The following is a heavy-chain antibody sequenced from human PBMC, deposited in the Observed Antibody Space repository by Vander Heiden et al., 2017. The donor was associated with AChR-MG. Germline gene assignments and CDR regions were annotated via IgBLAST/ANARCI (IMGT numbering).Heavy chain of an antibody. CDR2: IYYSGST. CDR3: ARFSLRGTPNYAFDI. V-gene: IGHV4-31*03. D-gene: IGHD3-10*01. CDR1: GGSISSGGYY. Sequence: QVQLQESGPGLVKPSQTLSLTCTVSGGSISSGGYYWSWIRQHPGKGLEWIGYIYYSGSTYYNPSLKSRVTISVDTSKNQFSLKLSSVTAADTAVYYCARFSLRGTPNYAFDIWGQGTMVTVSS. J-gene: IGHJ3*02.